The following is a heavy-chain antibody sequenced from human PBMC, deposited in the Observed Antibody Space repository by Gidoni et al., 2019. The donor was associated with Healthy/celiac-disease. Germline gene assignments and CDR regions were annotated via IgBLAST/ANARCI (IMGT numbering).Heavy chain of an antibody. CDR3: ARAPGFIKNYYYYGMDV. D-gene: IGHD3-10*01. CDR2: INTTTWNP. CDR1: GYTFTSYA. V-gene: IGHV7-4-1*02. Sequence: QVQLVQSGSEWKKPGASVKVSCKASGYTFTSYAMNWVRQATGQGLEWMEWINTTTWNPTYAQGFTGRFVFSLHTSVSTAYLQISSLKAEDTAVYYCARAPGFIKNYYYYGMDVWGQGTTVTVSS. J-gene: IGHJ6*02.